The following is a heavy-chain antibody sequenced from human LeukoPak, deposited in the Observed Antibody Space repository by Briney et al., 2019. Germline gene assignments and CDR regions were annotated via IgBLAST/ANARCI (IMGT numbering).Heavy chain of an antibody. D-gene: IGHD3-10*01. Sequence: SETLSLTCAVYGGSFSGYYWSWIRQSPGKGLEWIGEINHSGSTNYNPSLKSRVTISIDTSKNQFSLKLSSVTAADTAVYYCARKVKSPNWVDPWGQGTRVTVS. CDR1: GGSFSGYY. CDR3: ARKVKSPNWVDP. V-gene: IGHV4-34*01. J-gene: IGHJ5*02. CDR2: INHSGST.